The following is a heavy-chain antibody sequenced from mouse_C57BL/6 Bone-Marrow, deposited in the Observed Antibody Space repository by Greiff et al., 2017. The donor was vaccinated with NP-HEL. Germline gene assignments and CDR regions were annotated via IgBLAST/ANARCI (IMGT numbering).Heavy chain of an antibody. Sequence: QVQLQQPGAELVKPGASVKLSCKASGYTFTSYWMQWVKQRPGQGLEWIGEIDPSDSYTNYNQKFKGKATLTVETSSSTAYMQRSSLTSEDSAVYYCASYGSSSYWYFDVWGTGTTVTVSS. J-gene: IGHJ1*03. CDR2: IDPSDSYT. CDR1: GYTFTSYW. CDR3: ASYGSSSYWYFDV. D-gene: IGHD1-1*01. V-gene: IGHV1-50*01.